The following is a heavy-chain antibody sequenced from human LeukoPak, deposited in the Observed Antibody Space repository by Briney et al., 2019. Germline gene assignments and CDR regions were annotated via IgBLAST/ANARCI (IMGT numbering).Heavy chain of an antibody. CDR2: MKDDGNEI. CDR1: GFTFKNYR. D-gene: IGHD1-26*01. V-gene: IGHV3-7*01. J-gene: IGHJ4*02. Sequence: GGSLRLSCTASGFTFKNYRMTWVRQAPGKGLEWVASMKDDGNEIQYVDSVKGRFTISSDNAKNSLYLQMNNLRAEDMAVYYCARNRATNDYWGQGTLVTVSS. CDR3: ARNRATNDY.